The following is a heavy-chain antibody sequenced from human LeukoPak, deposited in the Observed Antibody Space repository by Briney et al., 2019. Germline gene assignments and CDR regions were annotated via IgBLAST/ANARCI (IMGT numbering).Heavy chain of an antibody. V-gene: IGHV4-59*12. J-gene: IGHJ5*02. D-gene: IGHD6-13*01. CDR1: GGSISSYY. Sequence: SETLSLTCTVSGGSISSYYWSWIRQPPGKGLEWIGYIYYSGSTNYNPSLKSRVTISVDTSKNQFSLKLSSVTAADTAVYYCAKSPGYSSSWHYNNWFDPWGQGTLVTVSS. CDR2: IYYSGST. CDR3: AKSPGYSSSWHYNNWFDP.